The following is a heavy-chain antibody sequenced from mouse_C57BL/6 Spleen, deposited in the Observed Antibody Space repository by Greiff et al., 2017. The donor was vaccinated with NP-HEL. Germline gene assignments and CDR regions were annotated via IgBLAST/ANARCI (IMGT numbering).Heavy chain of an antibody. CDR2: IDPSDSYT. CDR3: ARGGYYSSSYEAWFAY. Sequence: QVQLQQPGAELVMPGASVKLSCKASGYTFTSYWMHWVKQRPGQGLEWIGEIDPSDSYTNYNQKFKGKSTLTVDKSSSTAYMQLSSLTSEDSAVYYCARGGYYSSSYEAWFAYWGQGTLVTVSA. V-gene: IGHV1-69*01. J-gene: IGHJ3*01. CDR1: GYTFTSYW. D-gene: IGHD1-1*01.